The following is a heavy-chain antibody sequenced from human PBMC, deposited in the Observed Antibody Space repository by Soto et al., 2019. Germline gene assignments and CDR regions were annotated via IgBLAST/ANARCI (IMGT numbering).Heavy chain of an antibody. Sequence: GGSLRLSCAASGFTFSSYAMSWVRQAPGKGLEWVSAISGSGGSTYYADSVKGRFTISRDNSKNTLYLQMNSLRAEDTAVYYCAKDLAYDFWSGYYQPIDYWGQGTLVTVSS. CDR2: ISGSGGST. CDR3: AKDLAYDFWSGYYQPIDY. D-gene: IGHD3-3*01. CDR1: GFTFSSYA. J-gene: IGHJ4*02. V-gene: IGHV3-23*01.